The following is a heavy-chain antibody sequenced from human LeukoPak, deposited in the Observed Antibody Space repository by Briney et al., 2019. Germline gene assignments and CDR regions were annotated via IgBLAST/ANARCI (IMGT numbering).Heavy chain of an antibody. J-gene: IGHJ5*02. CDR1: GYTLTELS. Sequence: ASVKVSCKVSGYTLTELSLHGVRQAPGKGLEWMGGFDPEDGETIYAQKFQGRVTMTEDTSTDTAYMELSGLRSVDTAVYYCATGRFDPGGQGTLVTVSS. CDR2: FDPEDGET. V-gene: IGHV1-24*01. CDR3: ATGRFDP.